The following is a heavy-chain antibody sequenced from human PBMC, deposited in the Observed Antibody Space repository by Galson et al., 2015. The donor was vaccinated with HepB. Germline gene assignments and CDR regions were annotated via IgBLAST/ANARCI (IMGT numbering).Heavy chain of an antibody. CDR1: GFTFGDYA. CDR3: AKDIGVTTEVLWYLDS. V-gene: IGHV3-30*02. D-gene: IGHD4-23*01. Sequence: SLRLSCAASGFTFGDYAMSWVRQAPGKGLEWVAYIWYDGNKQVYAESVKGRFTISRDNSKDTLYLQMSSLRAEDTAVYYCAKDIGVTTEVLWYLDSWGQGTLVTVSS. CDR2: IWYDGNKQ. J-gene: IGHJ4*02.